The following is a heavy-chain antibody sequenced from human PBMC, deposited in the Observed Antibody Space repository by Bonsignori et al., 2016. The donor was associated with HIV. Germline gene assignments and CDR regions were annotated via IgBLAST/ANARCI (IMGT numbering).Heavy chain of an antibody. Sequence: GGSLRLSCAASGFTFSNYGMSWVRQAPGKGLEWVSGISGSGGSTYYADSVKGPGHPSPRNNSKNILFLQMNSLRAEDAAVYYCAKEDADLTPYYDTRDIGSGFDYWGPGKPGHRLL. CDR3: AKEDADLTPYYDTRDIGSGFDY. V-gene: IGHV3-23*01. D-gene: IGHD3-22*01. CDR2: ISGSGGST. J-gene: IGHJ4*02. CDR1: GFTFSNYG.